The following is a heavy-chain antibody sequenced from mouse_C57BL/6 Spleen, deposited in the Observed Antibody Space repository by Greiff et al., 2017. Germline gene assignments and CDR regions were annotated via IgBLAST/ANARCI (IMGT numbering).Heavy chain of an antibody. CDR3: ARSSYYSNYLAWFAY. CDR1: GYSFTDYN. D-gene: IGHD2-5*01. Sequence: VQLKQSGPELVKPGASVKISCKASGYSFTDYNMNWVKQSNGKSLEWIGVINPNYGTTSYNQKFKGKATLTVDQSSSTAYMQLNSLTSEDSAVYYCARSSYYSNYLAWFAYWGQGTLVTVSA. J-gene: IGHJ3*01. CDR2: INPNYGTT. V-gene: IGHV1-39*01.